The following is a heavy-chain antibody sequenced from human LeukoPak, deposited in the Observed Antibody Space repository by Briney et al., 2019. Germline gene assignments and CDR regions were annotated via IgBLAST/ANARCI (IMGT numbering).Heavy chain of an antibody. Sequence: SQTLSLTCAISGDSVSSNSAAWNWIRQSPSRGLEWLGRTYYRSKWYNDYAVSVKSRITINPDTSKNQFSLQLNSVTPEDTAVYYCEGDLAANWGSYGYFDLGGRGPLVTVPP. D-gene: IGHD7-27*01. CDR3: EGDLAANWGSYGYFDL. J-gene: IGHJ2*01. V-gene: IGHV6-1*01. CDR1: GDSVSSNSAA. CDR2: TYYRSKWYN.